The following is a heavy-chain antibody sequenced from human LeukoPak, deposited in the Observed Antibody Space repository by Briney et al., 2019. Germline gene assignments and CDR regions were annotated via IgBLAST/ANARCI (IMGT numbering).Heavy chain of an antibody. CDR3: ARGDYGSGSYS. J-gene: IGHJ4*02. CDR2: ISAASGDA. CDR1: DYTFISYG. V-gene: IGHV1-18*01. Sequence: ASVKVSCKASDYTFISYGMSWVRQAPGQGLEWMGWISAASGDAYYAQSLQGRVTLTTDTSTSTAYMELRSLRSDDTAVYYCARGDYGSGSYSWGQGTLVTVSS. D-gene: IGHD3-10*01.